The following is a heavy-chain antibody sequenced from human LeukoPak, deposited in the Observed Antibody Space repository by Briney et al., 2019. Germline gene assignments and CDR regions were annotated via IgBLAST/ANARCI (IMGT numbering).Heavy chain of an antibody. CDR2: IYFSVST. J-gene: IGHJ3*02. CDR1: GGSISSYY. D-gene: IGHD5-18*01. CDR3: ARDVDTAMVLGAFDI. V-gene: IGHV4-59*01. Sequence: SETLSLTCTVSGGSISSYYWSWLRQPPGKGLKWMGFIYFSVSTNYNPSLKSRATISVDTSKNQFSLKLSSVTAADTAVYYCARDVDTAMVLGAFDIWGQGTMVTVSS.